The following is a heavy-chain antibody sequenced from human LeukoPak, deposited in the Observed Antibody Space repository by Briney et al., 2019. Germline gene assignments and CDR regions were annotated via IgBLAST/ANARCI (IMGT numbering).Heavy chain of an antibody. CDR3: ARGTGTQDY. V-gene: IGHV4-39*07. CDR1: GGSISSSSYY. D-gene: IGHD1-1*01. J-gene: IGHJ4*02. Sequence: PSETLSLTCTVSGGSISSSSYYWGWIRQPPGKGLEWIGSIYYSGSTYYNPSLKSRVTISVDTSKNQFSLKLSSVTAADTAVYYCARGTGTQDYWGQGTLVTVSS. CDR2: IYYSGST.